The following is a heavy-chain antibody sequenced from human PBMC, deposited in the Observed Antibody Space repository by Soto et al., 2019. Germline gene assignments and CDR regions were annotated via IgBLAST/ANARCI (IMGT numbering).Heavy chain of an antibody. CDR3: ASGQAAAGQYYYYYYGMDV. CDR1: GYSFTSYW. D-gene: IGHD6-13*01. V-gene: IGHV5-10-1*01. Sequence: PGESLKISCKGSGYSFTSYWISWVRQMPGKGLEWMGRIDPSDSYTNYSPSFQGHVTISADKSISTAYLQWSSLKASDTAMYYCASGQAAAGQYYYYYYGMDVWGQGTTVTV. J-gene: IGHJ6*02. CDR2: IDPSDSYT.